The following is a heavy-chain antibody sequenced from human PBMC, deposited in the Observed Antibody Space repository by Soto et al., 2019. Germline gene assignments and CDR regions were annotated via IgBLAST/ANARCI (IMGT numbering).Heavy chain of an antibody. CDR3: AVGITMIVESDY. Sequence: SVKVSCKASGFTFTSSAVQWVRQARGQRLEWIGWIVVGSGNTNYAQKFQERVTITRDMSTSTAYMELSSLRSEDTAVYYCAVGITMIVESDYWGQGTMVTVSS. D-gene: IGHD3-22*01. J-gene: IGHJ4*02. V-gene: IGHV1-58*01. CDR1: GFTFTSSA. CDR2: IVVGSGNT.